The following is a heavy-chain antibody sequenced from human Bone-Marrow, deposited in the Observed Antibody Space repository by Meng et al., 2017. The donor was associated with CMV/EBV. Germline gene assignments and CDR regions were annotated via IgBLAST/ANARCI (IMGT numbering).Heavy chain of an antibody. Sequence: SETLSLTCTVSGGSISNSTYYWDWIRQPPGKGLEWIGSIYHSGNTYYNPSLKSRVTISVDTSKNKFSLRLRSVTAADTAVYFCVRSRSWFDPWGQGPLVTVSS. CDR1: GGSISNSTYY. J-gene: IGHJ5*02. CDR3: VRSRSWFDP. CDR2: IYHSGNT. V-gene: IGHV4-39*07. D-gene: IGHD2-2*01.